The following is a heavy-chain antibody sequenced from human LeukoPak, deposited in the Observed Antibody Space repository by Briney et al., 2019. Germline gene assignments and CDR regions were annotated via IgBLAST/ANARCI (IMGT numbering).Heavy chain of an antibody. CDR2: MNPSGGST. V-gene: IGHV1-46*01. J-gene: IGHJ6*02. D-gene: IGHD2-2*01. CDR3: ARDFCTCSSTSCYCVMDV. Sequence: ASVKVSCKASGYTFTSYYMHWVRQAPGQGLEWMGIMNPSGGSTSYAQKFQGRVTMTRDTSTSTVYMELSSLRSEDTAVYYCARDFCTCSSTSCYCVMDVWGQGTTVTVSS. CDR1: GYTFTSYY.